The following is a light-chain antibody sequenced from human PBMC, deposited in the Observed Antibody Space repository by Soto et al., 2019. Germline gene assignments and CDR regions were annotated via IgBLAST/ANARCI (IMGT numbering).Light chain of an antibody. Sequence: QSALTQPASVSGSPGQSITISCTGTSSDVGGYNYVSWYQQHPGKAPKLMIYEVSNRPSGVSNRFSGSKSGNTASLTISGRQAEVEGDYFSSSYTSSSTRVFGGGTKLTVL. CDR1: SSDVGGYNY. CDR2: EVS. V-gene: IGLV2-14*01. CDR3: SSYTSSSTRV. J-gene: IGLJ3*02.